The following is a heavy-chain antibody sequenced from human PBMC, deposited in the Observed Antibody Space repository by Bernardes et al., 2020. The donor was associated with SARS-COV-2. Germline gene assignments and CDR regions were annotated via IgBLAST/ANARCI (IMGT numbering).Heavy chain of an antibody. V-gene: IGHV3-21*05. CDR2: IRSSSRDI. CDR1: GFSFRDYG. Sequence: GGSLRLSCAASGFSFRDYGMYWVRQTPGKGLEWVSYIRSSSRDISYVDSVKGRFTISRDDARNSLFLQMNSLTAKDTAFYYCARRQIVEARAGLDYWGQVTLVTVSS. CDR3: ARRQIVEARAGLDY. J-gene: IGHJ4*02. D-gene: IGHD2-15*01.